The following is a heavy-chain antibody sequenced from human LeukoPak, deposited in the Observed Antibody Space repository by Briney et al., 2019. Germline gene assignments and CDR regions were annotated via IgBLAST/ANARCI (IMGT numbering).Heavy chain of an antibody. J-gene: IGHJ4*02. CDR1: GFTFSSYS. V-gene: IGHV3-21*01. CDR2: ISGSNSYI. Sequence: GGSLRLSCAAPGFTFSSYSMNWVRQAPGKGLEWVSSISGSNSYIYYADSMKGRFTISRDNAKNSLYLQMNSLRAEDTAVYYCAREGDVVVVAAYFDYWGQGTLVTVSS. CDR3: AREGDVVVVAAYFDY. D-gene: IGHD2-15*01.